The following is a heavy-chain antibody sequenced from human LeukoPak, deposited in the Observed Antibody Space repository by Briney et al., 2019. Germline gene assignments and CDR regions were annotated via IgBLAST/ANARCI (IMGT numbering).Heavy chain of an antibody. V-gene: IGHV1-46*01. CDR1: GYTLTSYY. CDR2: INPTVGDT. CDR3: ARYGFSSSWQGGWHAFDI. J-gene: IGHJ3*02. Sequence: ASVKVSCKASGYTLTSYYMRWVRQAPGQGLEWMGIINPTVGDTIYAQKFQGRVTMTRDMSTSTVYMELSSLRSDDTAVYYCARYGFSSSWQGGWHAFDIWGQGTMVTVSS. D-gene: IGHD6-13*01.